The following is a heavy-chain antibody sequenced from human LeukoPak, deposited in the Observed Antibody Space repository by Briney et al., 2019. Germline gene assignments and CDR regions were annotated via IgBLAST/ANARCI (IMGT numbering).Heavy chain of an antibody. J-gene: IGHJ4*02. V-gene: IGHV4-34*01. Sequence: SETLSLTCAVYGGSFSGYYWSWIRQPPGKGLEWIGEINHSGSTNYNPSLKSRVTISVDTSKNQLSLKLSSVTAADTAVCYCARGELNWGSRGRYFDYWGQGTLVTVSS. CDR2: INHSGST. D-gene: IGHD7-27*01. CDR3: ARGELNWGSRGRYFDY. CDR1: GGSFSGYY.